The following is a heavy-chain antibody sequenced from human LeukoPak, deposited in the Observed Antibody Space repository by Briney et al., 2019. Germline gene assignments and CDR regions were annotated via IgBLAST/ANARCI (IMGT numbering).Heavy chain of an antibody. CDR3: ARSSSVAVAGSRFDY. Sequence: NPSETLSLTCAVSGGSISSGGYSWSWIRQPPGKGLEWIGYIYHSGSTYYNPSLKSRVTISVDTSKNQFSLKLSSVTAADTAVYYCARSSSVAVAGSRFDYWGQGALVTVSS. D-gene: IGHD6-13*01. CDR1: GGSISSGGYS. V-gene: IGHV4-30-2*02. J-gene: IGHJ4*02. CDR2: IYHSGST.